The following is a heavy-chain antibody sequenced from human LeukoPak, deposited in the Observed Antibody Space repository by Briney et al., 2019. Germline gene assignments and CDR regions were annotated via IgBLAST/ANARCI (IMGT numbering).Heavy chain of an antibody. CDR2: IKPNSGGT. V-gene: IGHV1-2*02. Sequence: GASVKVSCKASGYNFIGYYMHWVRQAPGQGLEWMGWIKPNSGGTNYVQKFQGRVTMTRDTSISTAYMELSSLRSDDTAVYYCARDSRRDRSPNLFTFDYWGQGTLVTVSS. J-gene: IGHJ4*02. D-gene: IGHD5-24*01. CDR3: ARDSRRDRSPNLFTFDY. CDR1: GYNFIGYY.